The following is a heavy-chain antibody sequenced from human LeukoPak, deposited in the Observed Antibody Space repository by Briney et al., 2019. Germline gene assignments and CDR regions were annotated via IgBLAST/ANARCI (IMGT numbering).Heavy chain of an antibody. CDR3: AVGPTYYYDSSGYYRAFDI. V-gene: IGHV1-69*05. CDR2: ITPIFGTA. J-gene: IGHJ3*02. Sequence: ASVKVSCKASGGTFSSYAISWVRQAPGQGLEWMGGITPIFGTANYAQKFQGRVTITTDESTSTAYMELSSLRSEDTAVYYCAVGPTYYYDSSGYYRAFDIWGQGTMVTVSS. CDR1: GGTFSSYA. D-gene: IGHD3-22*01.